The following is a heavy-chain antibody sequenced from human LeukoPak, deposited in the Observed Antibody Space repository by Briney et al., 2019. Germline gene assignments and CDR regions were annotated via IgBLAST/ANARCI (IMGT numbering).Heavy chain of an antibody. CDR3: ARDSGTTGEVKFDP. V-gene: IGHV4-4*07. CDR1: GGSIHSY. Sequence: SETLSLTCTVSGGSIHSYWSWIRQPAGEGLEWIGRISGSGTITYNPALQSRLTISIDTSKNQFSLKLMSVTAADTAVYYCARDSGTTGEVKFDPWGQGTLVTVSS. D-gene: IGHD3-10*01. J-gene: IGHJ5*02. CDR2: ISGSGTI.